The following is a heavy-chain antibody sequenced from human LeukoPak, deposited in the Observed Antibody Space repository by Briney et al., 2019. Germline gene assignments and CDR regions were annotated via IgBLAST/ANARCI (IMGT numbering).Heavy chain of an antibody. V-gene: IGHV4-59*01. Sequence: SETLSLTCTVSGGSISSYYWSWIRQPPGKGLEWIGYIYYSGSTNYNPSLKSRVTISVDTSKNQFSLKLSSVTAADTAVYYCARARGTYNPEAVFDYWGQGTLVTVSS. CDR2: IYYSGST. D-gene: IGHD1-1*01. J-gene: IGHJ4*02. CDR1: GGSISSYY. CDR3: ARARGTYNPEAVFDY.